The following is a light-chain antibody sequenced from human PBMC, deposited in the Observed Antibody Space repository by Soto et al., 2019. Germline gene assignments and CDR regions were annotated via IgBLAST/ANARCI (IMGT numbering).Light chain of an antibody. CDR1: QGIRND. CDR2: AAS. CDR3: QQSYSTPLT. J-gene: IGKJ4*01. Sequence: IHMTQSPSSLSASVGHIVTITFRASQGIRNDLDWFQQKPGKAPNLLIYAASSLQSGVPSRFSGSGSGTDFTLTISSLQPEDFATYYCQQSYSTPLTFGGGTKVDI. V-gene: IGKV1-39*01.